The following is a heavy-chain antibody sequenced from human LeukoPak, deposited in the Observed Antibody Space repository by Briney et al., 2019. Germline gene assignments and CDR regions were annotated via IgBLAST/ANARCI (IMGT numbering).Heavy chain of an antibody. D-gene: IGHD3-10*01. Sequence: PSETLSLTCTVSGGSISSYYWGWIRQSPGKGLEWIGNIYHSGTTYYNPSLKSRATISVDTSKNQFSLKLSSVTAADTAVYYCARVTHYYDSGSYPYWGQGTLVIVSS. CDR3: ARVTHYYDSGSYPY. V-gene: IGHV4-38-2*02. CDR1: GGSISSYY. CDR2: IYHSGTT. J-gene: IGHJ4*02.